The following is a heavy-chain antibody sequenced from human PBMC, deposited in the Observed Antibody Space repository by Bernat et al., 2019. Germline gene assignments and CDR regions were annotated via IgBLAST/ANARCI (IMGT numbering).Heavy chain of an antibody. CDR1: GFTFSNSA. D-gene: IGHD1-7*01. CDR3: AKKKSGMGTKLDYFDS. Sequence: EVQLVESGGALVQPGGSLRLSCAASGFTFSNSAMSWVHQAPGKGLEWVSTLTFVDGRTHYAGSVGGRFTISGDNSKNTLYLQMDSVRAEDTAIYYCAKKKSGMGTKLDYFDSWGQGTLVTVSS. V-gene: IGHV3-23*04. CDR2: LTFVDGRT. J-gene: IGHJ4*02.